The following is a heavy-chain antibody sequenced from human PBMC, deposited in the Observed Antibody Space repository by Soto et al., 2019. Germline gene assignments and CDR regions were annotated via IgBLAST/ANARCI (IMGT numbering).Heavy chain of an antibody. CDR3: ARGNHRWLQLWYFDL. V-gene: IGHV1-69*12. Sequence: QVQLVQSGAEVKKPGSSVKVSCKASGGTFSRYAISWVRQAPGQGLEWMGGIIPIFGTVNYAQKFQGRVTITADESTNKAYMELSSLRSEDTAVYYCARGNHRWLQLWYFDLWGRGTLVTVSS. D-gene: IGHD5-12*01. CDR2: IIPIFGTV. CDR1: GGTFSRYA. J-gene: IGHJ2*01.